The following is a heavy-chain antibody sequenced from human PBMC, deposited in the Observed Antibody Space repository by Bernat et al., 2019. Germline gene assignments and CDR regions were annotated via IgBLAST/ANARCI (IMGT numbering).Heavy chain of an antibody. D-gene: IGHD6-19*01. J-gene: IGHJ4*02. V-gene: IGHV4-31*03. CDR1: GGSISSGGYY. CDR3: ARVSGWPFSKVQQSQIDY. CDR2: IYYSGST. Sequence: QVQLQESGPGLVKPSQTLSLTCTVSGGSISSGGYYWSWIRQHPGKGLEWIGYIYYSGSTYYNPSLKSRVTISVDTSKNQFSLKLSSVTAADTAVYYCARVSGWPFSKVQQSQIDYWGQGTLVTVSS.